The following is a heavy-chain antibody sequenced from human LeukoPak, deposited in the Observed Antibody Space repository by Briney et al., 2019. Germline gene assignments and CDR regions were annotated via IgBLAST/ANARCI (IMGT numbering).Heavy chain of an antibody. D-gene: IGHD2-21*02. CDR2: IRYSGTT. CDR3: ARRLHYFDY. J-gene: IGHJ4*02. Sequence: SETLSLTCTVSGGSISSTYDHWDWIRQPPGKGLEWMGSIRYSGTTYYNPSLKGRVTIFVDTSNNQFSLRLRSVTAANTAVYYCARRLHYFDYWGQGSLVTVSS. CDR1: GGSISSTYDH. V-gene: IGHV4-39*01.